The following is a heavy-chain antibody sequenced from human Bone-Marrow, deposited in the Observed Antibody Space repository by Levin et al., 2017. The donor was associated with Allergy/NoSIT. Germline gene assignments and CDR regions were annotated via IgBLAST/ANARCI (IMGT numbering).Heavy chain of an antibody. CDR1: GFKFDDYA. D-gene: IGHD1-26*01. V-gene: IGHV3-9*01. CDR2: ISWNSVRI. CDR3: AKSWDMDV. J-gene: IGHJ6*02. Sequence: PPGGSLRLSCAASGFKFDDYAMQWVRQAPGKGLEWVSSISWNSVRIGYAGSVKGRFTISRDNAKNSVYLQMNGLRPEDTALYFCAKSWDMDVWGQGTTVTVSS.